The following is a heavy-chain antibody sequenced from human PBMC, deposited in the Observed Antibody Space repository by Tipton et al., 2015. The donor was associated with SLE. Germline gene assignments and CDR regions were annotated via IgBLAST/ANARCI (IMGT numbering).Heavy chain of an antibody. CDR3: ARGYIVVVIATHSTIGY. CDR1: GLSISSYA. J-gene: IGHJ4*02. CDR2: LSRDGENT. V-gene: IGHV3-23*01. Sequence: SLRLSCSASGLSISSYAMSWVRQAPGKGLEWVSGLSRDGENTYYADSVKGRFTISRDNAKNSLYLQMNSLRAEDTAVYYCARGYIVVVIATHSTIGYWGQGTLVTVSS. D-gene: IGHD2-21*01.